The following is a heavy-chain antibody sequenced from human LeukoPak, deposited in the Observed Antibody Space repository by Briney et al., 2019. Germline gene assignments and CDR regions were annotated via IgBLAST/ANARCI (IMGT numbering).Heavy chain of an antibody. D-gene: IGHD3-22*01. CDR1: GYTFTGYY. J-gene: IGHJ6*02. V-gene: IGHV1-2*02. CDR2: INPNSGGT. CDR3: ARGGRCYYYDSSGYSVYHYYYGMDV. Sequence: ASVKVSCKASGYTFTGYYMHWVRQAPGQGLEWMGWINPNSGGTNYAQKSQGRVTMTRDTSISTAYMELSRLRSDDTAVYYCARGGRCYYYDSSGYSVYHYYYGMDVWGQGTTVTVSS.